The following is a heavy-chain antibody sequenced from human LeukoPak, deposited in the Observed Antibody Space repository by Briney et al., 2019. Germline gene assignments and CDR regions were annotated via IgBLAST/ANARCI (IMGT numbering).Heavy chain of an antibody. CDR1: GLTFSSYA. V-gene: IGHV3-23*01. CDR3: AKGGRYYYGSGSVDY. J-gene: IGHJ4*02. Sequence: GGSLRLSCAASGLTFSSYAMSWVRPAPGKGLEWVSAISGSGGSTYYADSVKGRFTISRDNSKNTLYLQMNSLRAEDTAVYYCAKGGRYYYGSGSVDYWGQGTLVTVSS. CDR2: ISGSGGST. D-gene: IGHD3-10*01.